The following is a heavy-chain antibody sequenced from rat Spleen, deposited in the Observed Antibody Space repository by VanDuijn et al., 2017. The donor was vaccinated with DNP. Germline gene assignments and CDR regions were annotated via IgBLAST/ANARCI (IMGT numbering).Heavy chain of an antibody. Sequence: EVQLVESGGGLVQPGRSLKLSCAASGFTFSDHNMAWVRQAPTKGLEWVAYISYDGGNTYHGDSVKGRFTISRDNAKSSLYLQMDSLRSEDTATYYCARDAGGPFDYWGQGVMVTVSS. D-gene: IGHD1-11*01. J-gene: IGHJ2*01. CDR3: ARDAGGPFDY. CDR2: ISYDGGNT. CDR1: GFTFSDHN. V-gene: IGHV5-20*01.